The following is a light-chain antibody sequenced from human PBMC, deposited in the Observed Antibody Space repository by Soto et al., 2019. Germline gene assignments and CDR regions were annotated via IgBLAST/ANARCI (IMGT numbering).Light chain of an antibody. CDR1: QSISDN. CDR3: QQYKSWPPLT. CDR2: GAS. J-gene: IGKJ4*01. V-gene: IGKV3-15*01. Sequence: DIVMTQSPALLSVSLGERATLSCPASQSISDNLAWYQQSSGQAPRLLIYGASTRATGVPARFSGSASGTEFTLTISSLQSADFGIYYCQQYKSWPPLTFGGGTKVE.